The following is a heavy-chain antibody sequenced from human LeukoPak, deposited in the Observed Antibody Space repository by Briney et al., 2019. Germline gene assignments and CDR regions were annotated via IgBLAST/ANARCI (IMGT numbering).Heavy chain of an antibody. V-gene: IGHV4-34*01. J-gene: IGHJ4*02. CDR2: INHSGST. D-gene: IGHD4-17*01. CDR1: GGSFSGYY. Sequence: SETLSLTCAVYGGSFSGYYWSRIRQPPGKGLEWIGEINHSGSTNYNPSLKSRVTISVDTSKNQFSLKLSSVTAADTAVYYCARGTMTTVTYYFDYWGQGTLVTVSS. CDR3: ARGTMTTVTYYFDY.